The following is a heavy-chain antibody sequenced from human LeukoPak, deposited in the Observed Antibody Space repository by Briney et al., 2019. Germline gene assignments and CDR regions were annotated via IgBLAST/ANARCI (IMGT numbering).Heavy chain of an antibody. CDR2: ISAYNGNT. D-gene: IGHD6-19*01. CDR1: GYTFTSYG. J-gene: IGHJ4*02. V-gene: IGHV1-18*01. Sequence: ASVKVSCKASGYTFTSYGISWVRQAPGQGLEWMGWISAYNGNTNYAQKLQGRVTMTTDTSTSTAYMELRSLRSDDTAVYYCARDVAVAGTPAPDYWGQGTLVTVSS. CDR3: ARDVAVAGTPAPDY.